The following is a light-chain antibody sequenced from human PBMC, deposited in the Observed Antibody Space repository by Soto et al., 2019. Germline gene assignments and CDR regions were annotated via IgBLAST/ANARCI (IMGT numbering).Light chain of an antibody. CDR3: QQYNSYAPWT. CDR1: QSISSW. J-gene: IGKJ1*01. CDR2: KAS. Sequence: DIQVTQSPSTLSASVGDRVTITCRASQSISSWLAWYQQKPGKARKLLIYKASSLESGVPSRFSGSGSGTEFPLTISSLQPDDFATYYCQQYNSYAPWTFVQGPKVEIK. V-gene: IGKV1-5*03.